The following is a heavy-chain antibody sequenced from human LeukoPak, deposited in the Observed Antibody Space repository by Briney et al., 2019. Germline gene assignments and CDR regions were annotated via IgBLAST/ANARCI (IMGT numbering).Heavy chain of an antibody. CDR2: IYYSGST. CDR1: GGSISSYY. V-gene: IGHV4-59*01. Sequence: SETLSLTCTVSGGSISSYYWSWIRQPPGKGLEWIGYIYYSGSTSYNPSLKSRVTISVLTSKNRFSLKLSSVTAADTAVYYCATLTGGDDAFDIWGQGTMVTVSS. D-gene: IGHD4-23*01. J-gene: IGHJ3*02. CDR3: ATLTGGDDAFDI.